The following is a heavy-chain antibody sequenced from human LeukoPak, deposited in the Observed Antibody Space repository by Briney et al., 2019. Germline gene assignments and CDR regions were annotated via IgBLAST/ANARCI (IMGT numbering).Heavy chain of an antibody. CDR1: GFTFSSYG. J-gene: IGHJ4*02. CDR2: IRYDGSNK. D-gene: IGHD1-26*01. CDR3: AKDRAYRGNYYYFEY. V-gene: IGHV3-30*02. Sequence: GGSLRLSCAASGFTFSSYGMHWVRQAPGKGLEGVAFIRYDGSNKYYADSVKGRFTISRDNSKNTLYLQMNSLRAEDTAVYYCAKDRAYRGNYYYFEYWGQGTLVTVSS.